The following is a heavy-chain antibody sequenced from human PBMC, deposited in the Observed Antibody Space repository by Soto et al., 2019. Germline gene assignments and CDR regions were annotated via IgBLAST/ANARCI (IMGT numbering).Heavy chain of an antibody. CDR2: IIPILGTA. Sequence: QVQLVQSGAEVKEPGSSVKVYCMDSGGTFSSYGFSWVRQAPGQGPEWMGGIIPILGTANYAQRFHGRATITADESSTTIYMELGNLKFDDTAVYYCARWRGTSWLFGFDFWGQGTLVTVSS. V-gene: IGHV1-69*01. CDR3: ARWRGTSWLFGFDF. D-gene: IGHD3-9*01. J-gene: IGHJ4*02. CDR1: GGTFSSYG.